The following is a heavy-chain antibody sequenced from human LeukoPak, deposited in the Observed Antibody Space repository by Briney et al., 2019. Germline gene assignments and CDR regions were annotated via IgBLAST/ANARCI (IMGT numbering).Heavy chain of an antibody. Sequence: SETLSLTCTVSGGSISSYYWNWIRQPPGKGLEWIGYIYYSGSTNYNPSLQSRVTISVDTSKNQFSLRLRSVTAADTAVYYCARDPPAGTSPYWGQGTLVTVSS. CDR3: ARDPPAGTSPY. D-gene: IGHD1-7*01. J-gene: IGHJ4*02. V-gene: IGHV4-59*01. CDR2: IYYSGST. CDR1: GGSISSYY.